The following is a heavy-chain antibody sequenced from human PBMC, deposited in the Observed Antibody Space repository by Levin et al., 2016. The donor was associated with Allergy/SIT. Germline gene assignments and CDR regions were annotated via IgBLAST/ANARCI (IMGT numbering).Heavy chain of an antibody. Sequence: ASVKVSCKASGYTFISFGISWVRQAPGQGLEWMGWISPDNGNTKYAQNLQGRVTMATDTSTSTAYVELRSLRSDDTAVYYCARGELTGTLNGGWFDPWGQGTLVTVSS. CDR1: GYTFISFG. J-gene: IGHJ5*02. D-gene: IGHD1-20*01. CDR3: ARGELTGTLNGGWFDP. CDR2: ISPDNGNT. V-gene: IGHV1-18*01.